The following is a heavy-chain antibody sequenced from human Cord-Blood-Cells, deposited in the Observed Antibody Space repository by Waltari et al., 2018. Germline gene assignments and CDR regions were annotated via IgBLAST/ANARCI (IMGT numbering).Heavy chain of an antibody. V-gene: IGHV4-34*01. D-gene: IGHD5-12*01. J-gene: IGHJ3*02. Sequence: QVQLQQWGAGLFKPSETLSLTCAVYGGSFRGYYWSWIRQPPGKGLEWIGESNHSVSTNYNPSLMSRVTISVDTSKTQFSLKLSSGTAADTAVYYCARSSGYSGYDYAFDIWGQGTMVTVSS. CDR3: ARSSGYSGYDYAFDI. CDR1: GGSFRGYY. CDR2: SNHSVST.